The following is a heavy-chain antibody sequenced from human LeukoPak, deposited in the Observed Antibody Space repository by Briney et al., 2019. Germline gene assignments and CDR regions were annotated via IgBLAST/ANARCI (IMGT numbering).Heavy chain of an antibody. CDR2: ISGSGGNT. CDR3: ETALSAARLPSSDY. V-gene: IGHV3-23*01. D-gene: IGHD6-6*01. Sequence: GGSLRLSCAASGFTFSTYWMHWVRQAPGKGLEGVSAISGSGGNTYYADSVKGRFTISRDNSKSTLFLQMNSLRAEDTAVYYCETALSAARLPSSDYWGQGTLVTVSS. J-gene: IGHJ4*02. CDR1: GFTFSTYW.